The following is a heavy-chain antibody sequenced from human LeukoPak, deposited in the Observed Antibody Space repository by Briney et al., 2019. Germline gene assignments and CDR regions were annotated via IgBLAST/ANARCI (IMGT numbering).Heavy chain of an antibody. J-gene: IGHJ4*02. CDR2: IRPSGDNT. Sequence: GGALRLSCAASGFTFSSYDMTWVRQAPGRGLEWVSSIRPSGDNTYYGDSVKGRFTISRDNAKNSLYLEMNSLRVDDTAVYYCARERFHGSGAPKFDYWGQGTLVTVSS. CDR1: GFTFSSYD. D-gene: IGHD3-10*01. CDR3: ARERFHGSGAPKFDY. V-gene: IGHV3-23*01.